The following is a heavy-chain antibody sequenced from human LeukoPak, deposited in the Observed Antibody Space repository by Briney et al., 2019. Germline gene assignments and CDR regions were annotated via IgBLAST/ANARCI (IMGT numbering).Heavy chain of an antibody. Sequence: PSETLSLTCIVSGDSISSYYWTWIRQPAGKGLEWIGRINTSGSTNYNPSLRSRVTISLDKSKNQFSLKLSSVTAADTAIYFCSRSHDYGGLYFYYYMDVWGKGTTVTVSS. CDR3: SRSHDYGGLYFYYYMDV. V-gene: IGHV4-4*07. CDR1: GDSISSYY. CDR2: INTSGST. J-gene: IGHJ6*03. D-gene: IGHD4-23*01.